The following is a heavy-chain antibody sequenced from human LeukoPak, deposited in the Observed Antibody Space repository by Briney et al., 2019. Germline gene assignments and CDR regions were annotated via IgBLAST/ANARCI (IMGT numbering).Heavy chain of an antibody. D-gene: IGHD4-17*01. V-gene: IGHV4-59*01. CDR1: GGSISSYY. J-gene: IGHJ4*02. CDR2: IYYSGST. Sequence: SETLSLTCTVSGGSISSYYWSWIRQPPGKGLEWIGYIYYSGSTNYNPSLKSRVTISVDTSKNQFSLKLSSVTAADTAVYYCAKGVLPRDYGYYFDYWGQGTLVTVSS. CDR3: AKGVLPRDYGYYFDY.